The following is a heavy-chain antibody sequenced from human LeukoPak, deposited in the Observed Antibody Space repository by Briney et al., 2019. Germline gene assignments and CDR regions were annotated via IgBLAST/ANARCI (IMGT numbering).Heavy chain of an antibody. V-gene: IGHV1-69*13. Sequence: SVKVSCKASGGTFSSYAISWVRQAPGQGLEWVGGIIPIFGTANYAQKFQGRVRIPGDEYTSTAYMELSSLRSEDTAVYYCTRGNGRITIFGEWLLVAFDIWGQGPMVTVSS. D-gene: IGHD3-3*01. CDR2: IIPIFGTA. CDR1: GGTFSSYA. CDR3: TRGNGRITIFGEWLLVAFDI. J-gene: IGHJ3*02.